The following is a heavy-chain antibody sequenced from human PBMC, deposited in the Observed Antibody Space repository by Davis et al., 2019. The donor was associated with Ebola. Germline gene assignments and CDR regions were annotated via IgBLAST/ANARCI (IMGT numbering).Heavy chain of an antibody. Sequence: GGSLRLSCAASGFTFSSYGMHWVRQAPGKGLEWVAVIWYDGSNKYYADSVKGRFTISRDNSKNTLYLQMNSLRAEDSAVYYCAGMGDFGSGFYYYYVLNVWAKGTPFT. V-gene: IGHV3-33*01. D-gene: IGHD3-3*01. J-gene: IGHJ6*04. CDR1: GFTFSSYG. CDR3: AGMGDFGSGFYYYYVLNV. CDR2: IWYDGSNK.